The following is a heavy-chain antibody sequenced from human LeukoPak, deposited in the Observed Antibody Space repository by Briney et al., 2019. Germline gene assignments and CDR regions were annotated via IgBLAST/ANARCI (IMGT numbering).Heavy chain of an antibody. Sequence: PSETLSLTCTVSGGSLSNYYWSWVRQPPGKGLEWIGYIYYTGSTNYNPSLKSRVTISVDTSKNQFSLKLTSVTAADTAVYYCARDFFGDKPYYFDYWGQGTLVTVSS. CDR2: IYYTGST. D-gene: IGHD3-10*01. CDR1: GGSLSNYY. J-gene: IGHJ4*02. V-gene: IGHV4-59*01. CDR3: ARDFFGDKPYYFDY.